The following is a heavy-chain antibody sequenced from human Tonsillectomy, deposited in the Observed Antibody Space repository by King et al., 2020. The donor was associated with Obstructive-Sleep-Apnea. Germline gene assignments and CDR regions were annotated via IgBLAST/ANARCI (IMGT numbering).Heavy chain of an antibody. CDR3: ASPRTHNGYSSGWYLGPPDYFDY. Sequence: VQLVESGGGVVQPGRSLRLSCAASGFTFSSYAMHWVRQAPGKGLEWVAVISYDGSNKYYADSVKGRFTISRDNSKNTLYLQMNSLRAEDTAVYYCASPRTHNGYSSGWYLGPPDYFDYWGQGTLVTVSS. CDR2: ISYDGSNK. D-gene: IGHD6-19*01. CDR1: GFTFSSYA. V-gene: IGHV3-30*04. J-gene: IGHJ4*02.